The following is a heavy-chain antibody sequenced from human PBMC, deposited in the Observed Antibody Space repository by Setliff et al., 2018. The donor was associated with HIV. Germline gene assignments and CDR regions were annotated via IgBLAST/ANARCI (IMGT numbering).Heavy chain of an antibody. Sequence: SETLSLTCSVSGYSVSSGYYWGWIRQPPGKGLEWIASIYYSGSTYYAPSLKSRVTISVDTSKNQFSLKLTSVTAADTAVYFCARVVPREVAPGGFDIWGQGTMVTVSS. CDR3: ARVVPREVAPGGFDI. J-gene: IGHJ3*02. CDR2: IYYSGST. CDR1: GYSVSSGYY. V-gene: IGHV4-38-2*02. D-gene: IGHD5-12*01.